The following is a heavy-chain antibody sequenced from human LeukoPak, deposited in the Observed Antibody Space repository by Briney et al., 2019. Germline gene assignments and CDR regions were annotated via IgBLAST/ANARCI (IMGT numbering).Heavy chain of an antibody. Sequence: PGGSLRLSCAASGFTFSSYWMHWVRQAPGKGLVWVSRIDTDGSSTSYADPVKGRFTISRDNAKNTLYLQMNSLRAEDTAVYYCARGQNPCGYSFGGWAFDIWGQGTMVTVSS. CDR3: ARGQNPCGYSFGGWAFDI. CDR2: IDTDGSST. J-gene: IGHJ3*02. CDR1: GFTFSSYW. V-gene: IGHV3-74*01. D-gene: IGHD5-18*01.